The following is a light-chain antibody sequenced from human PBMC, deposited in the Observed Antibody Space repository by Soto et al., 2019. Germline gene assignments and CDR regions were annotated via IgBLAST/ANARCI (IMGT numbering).Light chain of an antibody. V-gene: IGKV1-39*01. CDR2: AEY. CDR1: ELISSY. CDR3: QQQYTSYWT. Sequence: SSASDSGGHGVTITCRGPELISSYLNWYQQKPGRAPDLLIYAEYSLQSGVPSRFSGSGSGTEFTLTVSSLQPEDFTAYYCQQQYTSYWTFGQGTKVDIK. J-gene: IGKJ1*01.